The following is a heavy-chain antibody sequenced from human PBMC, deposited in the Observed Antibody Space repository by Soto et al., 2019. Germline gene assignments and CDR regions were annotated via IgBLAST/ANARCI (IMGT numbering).Heavy chain of an antibody. Sequence: QVQLQESGPGLVKPSQTLSLTCTVSGGSISSGGYYWSWIRQHPGKGLEWIGYIHYSGSTYYNPSLKSRVTISVDTSKNQFSLKLSSVTAADTAVYYCARVCGGDCHNAFDIWGQGTMVTVSS. CDR3: ARVCGGDCHNAFDI. D-gene: IGHD2-21*02. CDR2: IHYSGST. V-gene: IGHV4-31*03. J-gene: IGHJ3*02. CDR1: GGSISSGGYY.